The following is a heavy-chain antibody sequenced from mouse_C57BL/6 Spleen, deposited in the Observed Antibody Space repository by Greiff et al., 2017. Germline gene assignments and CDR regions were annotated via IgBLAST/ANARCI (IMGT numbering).Heavy chain of an antibody. CDR1: GYTFTSYW. CDR3: ARWANWEDY. V-gene: IGHV1-53*01. CDR2: INPSNCGT. J-gene: IGHJ2*01. Sequence: QVQLQQPGPELVKPGASVQLSCKASGYTFTSYWMHWVKQRPGQGLEWIGNINPSNCGTNYNEKCKSKATLTVDTASSTAYMQLSSLTSEDAAVYYCARWANWEDYGGQGTTLTVSS. D-gene: IGHD4-1*02.